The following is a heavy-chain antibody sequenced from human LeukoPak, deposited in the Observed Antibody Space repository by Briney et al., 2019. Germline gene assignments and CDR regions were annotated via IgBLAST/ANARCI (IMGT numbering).Heavy chain of an antibody. J-gene: IGHJ5*02. Sequence: PSETLSLTCTVSGGSISSSSYYWGWIRQPPGKGLEWIGSIYYSGSTYYNPSLKSRVTISVDTSKNQFSLKLSSVTAADTAVYYCARVVFSDYVWGSYNWFDPWGQGTLVTVSS. D-gene: IGHD3-16*01. V-gene: IGHV4-39*07. CDR1: GGSISSSSYY. CDR3: ARVVFSDYVWGSYNWFDP. CDR2: IYYSGST.